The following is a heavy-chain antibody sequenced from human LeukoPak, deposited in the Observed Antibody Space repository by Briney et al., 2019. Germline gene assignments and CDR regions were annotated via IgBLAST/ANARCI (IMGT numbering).Heavy chain of an antibody. J-gene: IGHJ3*02. Sequence: GGSLRLSCAASGFTFRNYHMNWVRQAPGKGLEWISSITSSGDYIYYADSLKRRLTISRDNAKNSLYLQMHSLTVDDTGVYYCARDRSGTQDEDDAFDIWGQGTVVIVSS. V-gene: IGHV3-21*06. CDR2: ITSSGDYI. D-gene: IGHD1-14*01. CDR3: ARDRSGTQDEDDAFDI. CDR1: GFTFRNYH.